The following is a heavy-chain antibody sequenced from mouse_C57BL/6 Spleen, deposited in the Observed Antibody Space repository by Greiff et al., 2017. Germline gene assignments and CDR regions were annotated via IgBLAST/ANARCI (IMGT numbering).Heavy chain of an antibody. CDR2: ISYSGST. CDR3: ASSVYDGYPSYWYFDV. V-gene: IGHV3-8*01. J-gene: IGHJ1*03. Sequence: VQLKESGPGLAKPSQPLSLTCSVTGYSITSDYWNWIRKFPGNKLEYMGYISYSGSTYYNPSLKSRISITRDTSKNQYYLQLNSVTTEDTATYYCASSVYDGYPSYWYFDVWGTGTTVTVSS. D-gene: IGHD2-3*01. CDR1: GYSITSDY.